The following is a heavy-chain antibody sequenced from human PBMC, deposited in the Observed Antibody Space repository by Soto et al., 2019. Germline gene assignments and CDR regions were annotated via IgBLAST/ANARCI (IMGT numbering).Heavy chain of an antibody. J-gene: IGHJ4*02. V-gene: IGHV3-74*01. CDR3: AKDPNGDYVGAFDS. CDR1: GFNISDYW. Sequence: GGSLRLSCEASGFNISDYWMHWVRQAPGKGLVWVSRIYTDGITTTYADFVKGRFTISRDNAKNTVFLQMNSLRADDTAVYHCAKDPNGDYVGAFDSWGQGTLVTVS. CDR2: IYTDGITT. D-gene: IGHD4-17*01.